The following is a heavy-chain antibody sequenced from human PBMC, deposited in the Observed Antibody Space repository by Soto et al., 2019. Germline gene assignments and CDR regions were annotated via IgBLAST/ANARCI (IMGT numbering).Heavy chain of an antibody. J-gene: IGHJ5*02. CDR2: IYYSGST. V-gene: IGHV4-31*03. Sequence: SQTLSVTSTVSDGSISSRGYYWSWIRQHPGKGLEWIGYIYYSGSTYYNPSLKSRVTISVDTSKNQFSLKLSSVTAADTDVYYCARSINPWGQGTLVTVSS. CDR3: ARSINP. CDR1: DGSISSRGYY. D-gene: IGHD3-10*01.